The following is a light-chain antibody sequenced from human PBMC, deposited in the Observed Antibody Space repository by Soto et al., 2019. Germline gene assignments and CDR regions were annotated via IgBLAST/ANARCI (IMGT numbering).Light chain of an antibody. J-gene: IGLJ1*01. CDR2: ENN. V-gene: IGLV1-51*01. CDR1: SSNIGSNY. Sequence: QSVLTQPPSVSAAPGQTVTISCSGSSSNIGSNYASWYQQFPGSAPKLLIYENNKRPSGTPDRFSGSKSGTSATLGITGLQTGDEADYYCGTWDSDLASGVFGAGTKLTVL. CDR3: GTWDSDLASGV.